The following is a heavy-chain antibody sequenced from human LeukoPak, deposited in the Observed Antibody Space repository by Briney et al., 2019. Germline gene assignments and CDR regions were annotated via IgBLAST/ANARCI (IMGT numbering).Heavy chain of an antibody. CDR2: ISGSGGST. CDR3: AKDYRVAAAGPHVFGMDV. Sequence: PGGSLRLSCAASGFTFSSYAMSLVRQAPGKGLEWVSAISGSGGSTYYADSVKGRFTISRDNSKNTLYLQMNSLRAEDTAVYYCAKDYRVAAAGPHVFGMDVWGQGTTVTVSS. J-gene: IGHJ6*02. D-gene: IGHD6-13*01. CDR1: GFTFSSYA. V-gene: IGHV3-23*01.